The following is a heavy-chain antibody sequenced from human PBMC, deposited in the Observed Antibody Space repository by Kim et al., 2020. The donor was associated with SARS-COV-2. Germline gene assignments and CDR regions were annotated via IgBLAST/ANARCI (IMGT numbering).Heavy chain of an antibody. V-gene: IGHV3-43*02. CDR3: AKDINYGDYNEYYFDY. Sequence: GGSLRLSCAASGFTFDDYAMHWVRQAPGKGLEWVSLISGDDGSTYYADSVKGRFTISRDNSKNSLYLQMNSLRTEDTALYYCAKDINYGDYNEYYFDYWGQGTLVTVSS. J-gene: IGHJ4*02. D-gene: IGHD4-17*01. CDR2: ISGDDGST. CDR1: GFTFDDYA.